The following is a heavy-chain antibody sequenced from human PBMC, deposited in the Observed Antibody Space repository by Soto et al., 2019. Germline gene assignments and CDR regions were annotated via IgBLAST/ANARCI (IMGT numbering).Heavy chain of an antibody. D-gene: IGHD3-9*01. CDR3: ARGRYDILTGYYKAPPYYYYGMDV. J-gene: IGHJ6*02. CDR2: IIPIFGTA. CDR1: GGTFSSYA. Sequence: GASVKVSCKASGGTFSSYAISWVRQAPGQGLEWMGGIIPIFGTANYAQKFQGRVTITADESTSTAYMELSSLRSEDMAVYYCARGRYDILTGYYKAPPYYYYGMDVWGQGTTVTVSS. V-gene: IGHV1-69*13.